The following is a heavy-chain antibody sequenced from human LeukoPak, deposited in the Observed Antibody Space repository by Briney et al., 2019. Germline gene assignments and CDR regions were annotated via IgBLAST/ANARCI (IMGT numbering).Heavy chain of an antibody. CDR2: ISAYNGNT. CDR1: GYTFTSYG. V-gene: IGHV1-18*01. J-gene: IGHJ4*02. Sequence: ASVKVSCKASGYTFTSYGISWVRQAPGQGLEWMGWISAYNGNTNYAQKLQGRVTMTTDTSTSTAYMELRSLRSDDTAVYYCARDPSYYYGSGSYLHFDYWGQGTLVTVSS. CDR3: ARDPSYYYGSGSYLHFDY. D-gene: IGHD3-10*01.